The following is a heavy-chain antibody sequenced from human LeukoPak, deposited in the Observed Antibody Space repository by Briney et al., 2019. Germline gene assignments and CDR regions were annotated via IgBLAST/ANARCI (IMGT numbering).Heavy chain of an antibody. V-gene: IGHV3-53*01. D-gene: IGHD5/OR15-5a*01. CDR2: IYPGGNT. J-gene: IGHJ4*02. CDR3: ARRGGYSVFDPHVFDF. Sequence: GGSLRLSCEVSGFTVSSNYMNWVRQAPGKGLEWVSIIYPGGNTYYADSVKGRFTVSRDNSKNTLNLQMNSLRAEDTAVYYCARRGGYSVFDPHVFDFWGQGTLVTVSS. CDR1: GFTVSSNY.